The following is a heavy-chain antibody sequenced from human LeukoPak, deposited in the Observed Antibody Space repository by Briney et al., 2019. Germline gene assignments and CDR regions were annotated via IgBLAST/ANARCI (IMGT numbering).Heavy chain of an antibody. CDR1: GGSFSSYY. D-gene: IGHD2-2*01. V-gene: IGHV4-59*01. CDR3: ARIQKYQLLPDAFDI. Sequence: SETLSLTCSVSGGSFSSYYWSWIRQTPGKGLAWIGYIYYSGSTNYNPSLKSRVTISVDTSKNQFSLKLTSVTAADTAVYYCARIQKYQLLPDAFDIWGQGTMVTVSS. CDR2: IYYSGST. J-gene: IGHJ3*02.